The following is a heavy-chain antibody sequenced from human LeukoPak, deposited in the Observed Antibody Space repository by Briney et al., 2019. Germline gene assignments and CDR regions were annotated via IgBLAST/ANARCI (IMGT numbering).Heavy chain of an antibody. CDR2: ISSSGSTI. Sequence: GGSLRLSCAASGFTFSSYEMNWVRQAPGKGLEWVSYISSSGSTIYYADSVKGRLTISRDNAKNSLYLQMNSLRAEDTAVYYCARGTDYYDSSFMDVWGQGTTVTVSS. CDR1: GFTFSSYE. CDR3: ARGTDYYDSSFMDV. V-gene: IGHV3-48*03. D-gene: IGHD3-22*01. J-gene: IGHJ6*02.